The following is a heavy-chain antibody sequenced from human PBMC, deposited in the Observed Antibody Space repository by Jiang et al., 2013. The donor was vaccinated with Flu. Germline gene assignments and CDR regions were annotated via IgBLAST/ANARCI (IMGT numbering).Heavy chain of an antibody. CDR2: INPNSGGT. V-gene: IGHV1-2*02. CDR1: GYTFTGYY. J-gene: IGHJ4*02. Sequence: GAEVKKPGASVKVSCKASGYTFTGYYMHWVRQAPGQGLEWMGWINPNSGGTNYAQKFQGRVTMTRDTSISTAYMELSRLRSDDTAVYYCARGRGYYDFWSGYYFIDYWGQGTLVTVSS. CDR3: ARGRGYYDFWSGYYFIDY. D-gene: IGHD3-3*01.